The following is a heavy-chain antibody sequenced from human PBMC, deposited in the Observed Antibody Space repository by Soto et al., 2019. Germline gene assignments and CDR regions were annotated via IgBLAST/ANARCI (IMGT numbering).Heavy chain of an antibody. Sequence: QVPLVQSGAEVKKPGASVKVSCKASGYTFTSYGISWVRQAPGQGLEWMGWISAYNGNTNYAQKLQGRVTMTTDTTTSTAYMELRSLRSDDTAVYYCAREEGTYYYGSGPTPGWFDPWGQGTLVTVSS. CDR1: GYTFTSYG. D-gene: IGHD3-10*01. CDR3: AREEGTYYYGSGPTPGWFDP. J-gene: IGHJ5*02. V-gene: IGHV1-18*01. CDR2: ISAYNGNT.